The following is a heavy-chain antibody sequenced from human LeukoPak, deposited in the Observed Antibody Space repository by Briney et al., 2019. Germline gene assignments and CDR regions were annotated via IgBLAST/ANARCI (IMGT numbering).Heavy chain of an antibody. Sequence: SGTLSLTCTVSGGSISGSYWSWIRQPAGKGLKWIGRIYSSGSTNYNPSLKSRVTMSVDTSKNQVSLKLNSVTAADTAVYYCARGFCSGGSCYLFDSWGQGTLVTVSS. V-gene: IGHV4-4*07. D-gene: IGHD2-15*01. CDR1: GGSISGSY. CDR2: IYSSGST. CDR3: ARGFCSGGSCYLFDS. J-gene: IGHJ4*02.